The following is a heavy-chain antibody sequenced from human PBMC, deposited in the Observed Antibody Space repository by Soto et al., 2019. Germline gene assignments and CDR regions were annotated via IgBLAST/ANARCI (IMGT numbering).Heavy chain of an antibody. D-gene: IGHD2-15*01. Sequence: EVHLVESGGGSVQPGGSLRLSCAASGFTFNSYSMHWVRQAPGKGLEWVSYITGSSSAIYYADSVKGRFTISRDNAKNSLSLQMNGLRDEDTAVYYCARGYCNDGSCYPGIYWGQGTLVSVSS. CDR2: ITGSSSAI. CDR1: GFTFNSYS. J-gene: IGHJ4*02. CDR3: ARGYCNDGSCYPGIY. V-gene: IGHV3-48*02.